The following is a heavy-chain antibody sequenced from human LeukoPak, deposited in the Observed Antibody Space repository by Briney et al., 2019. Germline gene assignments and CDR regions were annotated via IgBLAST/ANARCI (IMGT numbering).Heavy chain of an antibody. CDR2: INPNSGDT. D-gene: IGHD2-2*01. V-gene: IGHV1-2*06. CDR3: ARDYCSSTNCLFDY. J-gene: IGHJ4*02. CDR1: GYTFTGYH. Sequence: GASVKVSCKASGYTFTGYHMHWVRQAPGQGLEWMGRINPNSGDTNYAQKFQGRVTMTRDTSISTAYMELSRLRSDDTAVYYCARDYCSSTNCLFDYWGQGTLVTVSS.